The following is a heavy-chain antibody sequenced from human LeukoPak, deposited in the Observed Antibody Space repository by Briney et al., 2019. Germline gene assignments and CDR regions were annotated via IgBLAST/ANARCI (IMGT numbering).Heavy chain of an antibody. V-gene: IGHV3-74*01. CDR2: IDPDVGTT. J-gene: IGHJ6*02. CDR3: TRVQAGRAGLMDV. Sequence: GGSLRLSCAASGFTLSSYWMHWVRQAPGEGLVWVSRIDPDVGTTNYADSVKGRFTTSRDNAKNTLYLQMNSLRAEDTALYYCTRVQAGRAGLMDVWGRGTTVTVSS. CDR1: GFTLSSYW. D-gene: IGHD6-13*01.